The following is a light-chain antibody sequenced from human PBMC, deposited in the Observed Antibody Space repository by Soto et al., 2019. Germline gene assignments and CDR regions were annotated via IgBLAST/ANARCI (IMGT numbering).Light chain of an antibody. CDR3: QQYVSLPIT. J-gene: IGKJ5*01. CDR1: ESVSSK. V-gene: IGKV3-20*01. CDR2: GAS. Sequence: EIVMTQSPATLSVSPGERATLSCRASESVSSKLVWYQKKPGQAPRLLIYGASTRATGIPDRFSGSGSGTDLTITINRVAPEDFEVYYCQQYVSLPITFGQGTRLEIK.